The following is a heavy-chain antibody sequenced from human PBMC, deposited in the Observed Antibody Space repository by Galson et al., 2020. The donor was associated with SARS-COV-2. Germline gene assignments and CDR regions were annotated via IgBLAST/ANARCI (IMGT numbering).Heavy chain of an antibody. Sequence: SGPTLVKPTQTLTLTCTFSGFSLNTGGVGVGWIRQPPGKALQWLALIYWDDDKRFNPSPRSRLTITKDTSKNLVVLSMANVDPVDTATYYWAHLPGEFTADYFDYWGQGTLVTVSS. CDR2: IYWDDDK. D-gene: IGHD3-10*01. J-gene: IGHJ4*02. CDR3: AHLPGEFTADYFDY. CDR1: GFSLNTGGVG. V-gene: IGHV2-5*02.